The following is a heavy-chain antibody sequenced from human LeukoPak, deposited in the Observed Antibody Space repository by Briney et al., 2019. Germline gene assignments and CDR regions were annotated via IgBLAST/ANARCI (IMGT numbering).Heavy chain of an antibody. CDR1: GYSFTSSW. CDR3: AREVSVSNAFDS. Sequence: GEPLKISWKGFGYSFTSSWFGWVGQMPGTSLEWMGMIYPCDSGSRYSPSFRGQVTLSDDKSIRPAYLQGGHLKASRNARFFFAREVSVSNAFDSWGEGAMVTASS. CDR2: IYPCDSGS. V-gene: IGHV5-51*01. J-gene: IGHJ3*02. D-gene: IGHD4-17*01.